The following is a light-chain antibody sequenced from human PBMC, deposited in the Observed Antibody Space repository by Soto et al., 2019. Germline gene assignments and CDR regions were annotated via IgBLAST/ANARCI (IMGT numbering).Light chain of an antibody. Sequence: DIQMTQSPSTLSASVGDRVNITCRASQSISSWLAWYQQKPGKAPKLLIYDVSSLESGVPSRFSGSGSGTEFTLTISSLQPDDFATYYCQQYNTFWTFGQGTKVDNK. V-gene: IGKV1-5*01. CDR1: QSISSW. CDR2: DVS. J-gene: IGKJ1*01. CDR3: QQYNTFWT.